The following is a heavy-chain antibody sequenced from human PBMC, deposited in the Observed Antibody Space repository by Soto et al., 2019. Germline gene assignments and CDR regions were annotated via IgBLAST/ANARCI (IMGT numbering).Heavy chain of an antibody. Sequence: QLQLQESGPGLVKPSETLSLTCTVSGGSISSSSYYWGWIRQPPGKGLEWIGSIYYSGSTYYNPSLKSRVTISVDTSKNQFSLKLSSVTAADTAVYACTKGGDYLFDYWGQGTLVTVSS. CDR3: TKGGDYLFDY. D-gene: IGHD4-17*01. V-gene: IGHV4-39*01. J-gene: IGHJ4*02. CDR1: GGSISSSSYY. CDR2: IYYSGST.